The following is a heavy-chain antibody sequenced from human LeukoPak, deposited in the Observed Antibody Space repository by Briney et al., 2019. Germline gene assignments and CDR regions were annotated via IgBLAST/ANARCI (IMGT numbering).Heavy chain of an antibody. CDR1: GGSISSSSYY. CDR2: IFYSGTA. J-gene: IGHJ3*02. CDR3: ARRANSGTYYGAFDI. Sequence: KTSETLSLTCTVVSGGSISSSSYYWGWIRQPPGKGLEWIGNIFYSGTAYYNPSLKSRVTISVDMSKNQFSLRLSSASAADTAVYYCARRANSGTYYGAFDIWGQGTMVTVSS. V-gene: IGHV4-39*01. D-gene: IGHD1-26*01.